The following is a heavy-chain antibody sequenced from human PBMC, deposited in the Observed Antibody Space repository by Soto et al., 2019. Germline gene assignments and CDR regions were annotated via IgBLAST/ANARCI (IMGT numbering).Heavy chain of an antibody. CDR1: GGSISSYY. V-gene: IGHV4-59*01. D-gene: IGHD3-10*01. CDR2: IYYSGST. J-gene: IGHJ4*02. CDR3: ERDPLGGGLDY. Sequence: QVQLQESGPGLVKPSETLSLTCTVSGGSISSYYWSWIRQPPGKGLELIWNIYYSGSTNYNPSLKSRVTISVDTSKNQSSRELSSVTAADTAVYYCERDPLGGGLDYWGQGTLVTVSS.